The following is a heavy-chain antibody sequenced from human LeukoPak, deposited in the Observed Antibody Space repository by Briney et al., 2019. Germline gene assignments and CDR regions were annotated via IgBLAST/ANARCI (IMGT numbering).Heavy chain of an antibody. CDR3: ASDPGYYDFWSGYGGPFDY. CDR1: GFTFSSYA. Sequence: GGSLRLSCAASGFTFSSYAMHWVRQAPGKGLEWVAVISYDGSNKYYADSVKGRFTISRDNSKNTLYLQMNSLRAEDTAVYYGASDPGYYDFWSGYGGPFDYWGQGTLVTVSS. J-gene: IGHJ4*02. CDR2: ISYDGSNK. D-gene: IGHD3-3*01. V-gene: IGHV3-30-3*01.